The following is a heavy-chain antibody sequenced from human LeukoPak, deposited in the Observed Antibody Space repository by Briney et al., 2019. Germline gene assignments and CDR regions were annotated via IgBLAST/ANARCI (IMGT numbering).Heavy chain of an antibody. V-gene: IGHV3-74*01. CDR1: GFTFTNYW. CDR3: ARSHGPIVFDY. CDR2: LSVDGSDT. J-gene: IGHJ4*02. D-gene: IGHD2-15*01. Sequence: GGSLRLSCAASGFTFTNYWMHRVRQAPGKGLVWVSRLSVDGSDTHYADSVKGRFTISRDNAKNTLYLQMNSLRAEDTAVYYCARSHGPIVFDYWGQGTLLTVSS.